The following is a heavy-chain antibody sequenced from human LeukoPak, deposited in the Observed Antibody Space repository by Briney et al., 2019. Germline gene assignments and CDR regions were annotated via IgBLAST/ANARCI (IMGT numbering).Heavy chain of an antibody. CDR3: AKAKTQAMVLPGNY. CDR2: ISGSGDTT. V-gene: IGHV3-23*01. D-gene: IGHD5-18*01. Sequence: GGSLRLSCAASGFTFSNYAMSWVRQAPGKGLEWVSAISGSGDTTYYADSVKGRFTISRDNSKDTLYLQMNSLRAEDTAVYYCAKAKTQAMVLPGNYWGQGTLVTVSS. CDR1: GFTFSNYA. J-gene: IGHJ4*02.